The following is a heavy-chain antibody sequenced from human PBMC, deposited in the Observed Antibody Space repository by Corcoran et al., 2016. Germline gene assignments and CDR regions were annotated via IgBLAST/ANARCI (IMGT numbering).Heavy chain of an antibody. J-gene: IGHJ4*02. V-gene: IGHV1-69*01. CDR3: ARGHGEYYYDSSGYYAPDY. Sequence: QVQLVQSGAEVKKPGSSVKVSCKASGGTFSSYAISWVRQAPGQGLEWMGGIIPIFGTANYARKFQGRVTITADESTSTAYMELSSLRSEDTAVYYCARGHGEYYYDSSGYYAPDYWGQGTLVTVSS. D-gene: IGHD3-22*01. CDR2: IIPIFGTA. CDR1: GGTFSSYA.